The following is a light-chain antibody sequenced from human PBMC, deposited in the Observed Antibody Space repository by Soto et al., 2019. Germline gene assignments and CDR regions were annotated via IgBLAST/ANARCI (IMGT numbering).Light chain of an antibody. V-gene: IGKV1-33*01. CDR3: QQYYDLSPA. J-gene: IGKJ4*01. CDR1: QDIRHY. Sequence: DIEMTQSPSSLSASIGDRVTITCQASQDIRHYLRWYQQNPGKAPTLLISDASLLEPGVPSRFSGSGSGTDFSFTISSLQPEDISTDYCQQYYDLSPAFGGGTKVEI. CDR2: DAS.